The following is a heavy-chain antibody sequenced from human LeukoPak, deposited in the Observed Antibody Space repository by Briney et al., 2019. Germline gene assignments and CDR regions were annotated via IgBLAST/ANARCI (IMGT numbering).Heavy chain of an antibody. V-gene: IGHV1-18*01. D-gene: IGHD6-13*01. CDR1: GGTFSSYA. J-gene: IGHJ3*02. CDR3: ASWGAAAVTDAFDI. CDR2: ITTHNGNT. Sequence: ASVKVSCKASGGTFSSYAISWVRQAPGQGLEWMGWITTHNGNTNYAQKLQGRVTMTTDTSTSTAYMDLRSLRSDDTAVYYCASWGAAAVTDAFDIWGQGTMVTVSS.